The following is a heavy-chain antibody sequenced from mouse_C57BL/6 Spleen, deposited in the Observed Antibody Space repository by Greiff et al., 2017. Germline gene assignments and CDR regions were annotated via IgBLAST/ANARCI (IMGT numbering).Heavy chain of an antibody. CDR2: IYPRDGST. CDR3: ARSLDGFAD. CDR1: GFTFTSYD. V-gene: IGHV1-85*01. J-gene: IGHJ3*01. Sequence: VQLQQSGPELVKPGASVKLSCKASGFTFTSYDINWVKQRPGPGLEWIGWIYPRDGSTKYNEKFKGKATLTVDTSSSTAYLELNSLTSEDSAVYFCARSLDGFADWGQGTLVTVSA.